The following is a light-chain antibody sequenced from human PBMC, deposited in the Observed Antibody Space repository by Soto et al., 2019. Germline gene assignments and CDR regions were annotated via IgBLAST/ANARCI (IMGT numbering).Light chain of an antibody. J-gene: IGKJ1*01. CDR1: QSISTY. CDR3: QQYNSYPWT. CDR2: DAS. V-gene: IGKV1-5*01. Sequence: DIQMTQSPSTLSASVGDRVSITCRASQSISTYLAWYQQIPGKAPKLLIYDASSLESGVPSRFSGSGSGTEFTLTITSLQPDDFATYYCQQYNSYPWTFGQGTKVDIK.